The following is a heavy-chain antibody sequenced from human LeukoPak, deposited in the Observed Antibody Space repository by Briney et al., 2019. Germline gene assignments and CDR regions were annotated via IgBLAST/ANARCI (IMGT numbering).Heavy chain of an antibody. Sequence: SQTLSLTCAISGDSVSRNTAAWNWIRQSPSRGLEWPGRTYYRSKWYTDYAESVKSRITINSDTSKNQFSLHLNSVTPEDTAVYYCARVLWFGQLETFDYWGQGTLVTVSS. D-gene: IGHD3-10*01. CDR1: GDSVSRNTAA. V-gene: IGHV6-1*01. J-gene: IGHJ4*02. CDR3: ARVLWFGQLETFDY. CDR2: TYYRSKWYT.